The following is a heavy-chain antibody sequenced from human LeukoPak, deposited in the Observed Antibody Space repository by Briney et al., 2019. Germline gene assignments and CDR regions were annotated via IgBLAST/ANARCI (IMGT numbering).Heavy chain of an antibody. CDR3: ARNSGYSSGWYYYYYYMDV. D-gene: IGHD6-19*01. CDR2: ISGSGGST. Sequence: GGSLRLSCAASGFTFSSYAMSWVRQAPGKGLEWVSAISGSGGSTYYADSVKGRFTISRDNSKNTLYLQVNSLRAEDTAVYYCARNSGYSSGWYYYYYYMDVWGKGTTVTVSS. CDR1: GFTFSSYA. V-gene: IGHV3-23*01. J-gene: IGHJ6*03.